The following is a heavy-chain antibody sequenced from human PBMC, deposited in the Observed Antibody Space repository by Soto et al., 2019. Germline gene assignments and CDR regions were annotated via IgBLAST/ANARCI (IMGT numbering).Heavy chain of an antibody. V-gene: IGHV3-23*01. J-gene: IGHJ4*02. Sequence: EVQLLESGGGLVQPGGSLRLSCAASGFTFFSYAMTWVRQAPGRGLEWVSGISGSGGSTDYAASVKGRFTISRDNSKNTLYLQMNSLRAEDTAVYFCATPIGKEHCSGGSCYSGGDYWGQGTLVTVSS. CDR3: ATPIGKEHCSGGSCYSGGDY. CDR2: ISGSGGST. CDR1: GFTFFSYA. D-gene: IGHD2-15*01.